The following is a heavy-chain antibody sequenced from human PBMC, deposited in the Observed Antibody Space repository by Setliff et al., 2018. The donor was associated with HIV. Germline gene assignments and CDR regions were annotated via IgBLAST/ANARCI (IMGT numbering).Heavy chain of an antibody. CDR2: IYHSGST. Sequence: SETLSLTCAVSGGSISSSDWWSWVRQPPGKGLEWIGEIYHSGSTNYNPSLKSRVTISVDKSKNQFSLKLSSVTAADTAVYYCAGELVVAAFDIWGQGTMVTVSS. CDR1: GGSISSSDW. J-gene: IGHJ3*02. CDR3: AGELVVAAFDI. V-gene: IGHV4-4*02. D-gene: IGHD2-15*01.